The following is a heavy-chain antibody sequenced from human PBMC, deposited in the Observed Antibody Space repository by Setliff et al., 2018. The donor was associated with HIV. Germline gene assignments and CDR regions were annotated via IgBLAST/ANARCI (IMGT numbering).Heavy chain of an antibody. V-gene: IGHV3-7*03. CDR1: GFTFSSYW. CDR2: IKQDGSEK. D-gene: IGHD4-4*01. J-gene: IGHJ6*03. CDR3: ARGDGYSLGGYSYMDV. Sequence: PGGSLRLSCAASGFTFSSYWMSWVRQAPGKGLEWVANIKQDGSEKYYVDSVKGRFTISRDNSKTMVFLRMNSLRPEDMAVYYCARGDGYSLGGYSYMDVWGKGTTVTVSS.